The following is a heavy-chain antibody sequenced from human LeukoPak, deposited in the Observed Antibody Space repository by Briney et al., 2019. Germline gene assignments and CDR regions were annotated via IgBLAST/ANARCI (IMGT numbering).Heavy chain of an antibody. Sequence: PGGSLRPSCVASGFPFEDYAMNWVRQAPGKGLGLVSGISWKSDYTGYADSVKGRFTVSTDNAKKSLYLQMKSPEAADTDFYYYTGQTRVVFGKALDIWGQGTLVTVSS. J-gene: IGHJ4*02. CDR3: TGQTRVVFGKALDI. D-gene: IGHD2-15*01. CDR1: GFPFEDYA. CDR2: ISWKSDYT. V-gene: IGHV3-9*01.